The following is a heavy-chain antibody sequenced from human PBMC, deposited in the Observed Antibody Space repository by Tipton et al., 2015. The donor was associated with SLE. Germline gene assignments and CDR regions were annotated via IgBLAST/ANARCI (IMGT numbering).Heavy chain of an antibody. CDR2: IHYSGGT. V-gene: IGHV4-39*01. Sequence: TLSLTCTVSGGSISRTSDFWGWIRRPPGKGLEWIGSIHYSGGTYYNPPLKSRLTISVDTSKSQFSLKVTSVTAADTAVYYCARQAPTGRWFDPWGQGTLVTVSS. J-gene: IGHJ5*02. CDR3: ARQAPTGRWFDP. D-gene: IGHD3-10*01. CDR1: GGSISRTSDF.